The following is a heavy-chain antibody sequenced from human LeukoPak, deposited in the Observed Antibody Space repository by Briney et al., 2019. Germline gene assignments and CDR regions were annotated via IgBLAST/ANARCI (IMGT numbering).Heavy chain of an antibody. Sequence: ASVKVSCKASGYTFTSYDINWVRQATGQGLEWMGWMSPRSGNTGYAQKFQGRVTMTRSTSISTAYMELSSLRSEDTAVYCCARGPPNWGFDYWGQGTLVTVSS. D-gene: IGHD7-27*01. J-gene: IGHJ4*02. CDR2: MSPRSGNT. CDR1: GYTFTSYD. V-gene: IGHV1-8*01. CDR3: ARGPPNWGFDY.